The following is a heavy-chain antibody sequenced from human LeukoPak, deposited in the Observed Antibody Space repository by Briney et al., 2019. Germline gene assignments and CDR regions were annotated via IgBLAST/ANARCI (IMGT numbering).Heavy chain of an antibody. CDR3: ARAPDFWSGYRYYFDY. V-gene: IGHV1-2*02. CDR1: GYTFTSYG. Sequence: GASVKVSCKASGYTFTSYGISWVRQAPGQGLEWMGWINPNSGGTNYAQKFQGRVTMTRDTSISTAYMELSRLRSDDTAVYYCARAPDFWSGYRYYFDYWGQGTLVTVSS. J-gene: IGHJ4*02. CDR2: INPNSGGT. D-gene: IGHD3-3*01.